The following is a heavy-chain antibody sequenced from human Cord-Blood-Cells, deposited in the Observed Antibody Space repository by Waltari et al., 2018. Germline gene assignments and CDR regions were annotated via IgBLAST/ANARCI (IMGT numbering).Heavy chain of an antibody. CDR2: INPNSGGT. CDR3: ARGGIAAAGTDAFDI. J-gene: IGHJ3*02. CDR1: GYTFTGYY. Sequence: QVQLVQSGAEVKKPGASVKVSCKASGYTFTGYYMHWVRQAPGQGLEWMGWINPNSGGTNYAQKFQGWVTMTSDTSISTAYMELSRLRSDDTAVYYCARGGIAAAGTDAFDIWGQGTMVTVSS. V-gene: IGHV1-2*04. D-gene: IGHD6-13*01.